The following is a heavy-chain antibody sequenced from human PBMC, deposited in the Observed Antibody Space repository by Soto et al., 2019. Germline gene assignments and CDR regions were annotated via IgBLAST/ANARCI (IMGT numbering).Heavy chain of an antibody. J-gene: IGHJ6*02. D-gene: IGHD5-18*01. CDR1: GGTFSSYA. V-gene: IGHV1-69*13. Sequence: SVKVSCKASGGTFSSYAISWVRQAPGQGLEWMGGIIPIFGTANYAQKFQGRVTITADESTSTAYMELSSLRSEDTAVYYCARGAGDTAMVRDYYYYGMDVWGQGTTVTVSS. CDR2: IIPIFGTA. CDR3: ARGAGDTAMVRDYYYYGMDV.